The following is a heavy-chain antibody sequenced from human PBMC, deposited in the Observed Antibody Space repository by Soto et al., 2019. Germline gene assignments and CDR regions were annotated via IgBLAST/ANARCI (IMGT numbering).Heavy chain of an antibody. D-gene: IGHD3-3*01. CDR2: IRSKAYGGTT. CDR3: TASRDFWSGFRVLP. J-gene: IGHJ5*02. V-gene: IGHV3-49*03. CDR1: GFTFGDYA. Sequence: GGSLRLSCTASGFTFGDYAMSWFRQAPGKGLEWVSFIRSKAYGGTTEHAASVKGRSTISRDDSKSIAYLQMNSLKTEDTAVYYCTASRDFWSGFRVLPWGQGTLVTVSS.